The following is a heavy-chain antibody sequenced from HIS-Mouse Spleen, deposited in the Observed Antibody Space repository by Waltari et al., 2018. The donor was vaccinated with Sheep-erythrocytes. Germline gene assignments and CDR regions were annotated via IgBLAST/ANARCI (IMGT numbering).Heavy chain of an antibody. CDR1: GFTFEDYA. J-gene: IGHJ6*02. D-gene: IGHD1-1*01. V-gene: IGHV3-9*01. CDR2: ISWNSGSI. Sequence: EVQLVESGGGLVQPGRSLRLSCAASGFTFEDYAMHWVRQAPGKGLEWVSGISWNSGSIGYADSVKGRFTISRDNAKNSLYLQMNSLRAEDTALYYCAKDIGTGLSYGMDVWGQGTTVTVSS. CDR3: AKDIGTGLSYGMDV.